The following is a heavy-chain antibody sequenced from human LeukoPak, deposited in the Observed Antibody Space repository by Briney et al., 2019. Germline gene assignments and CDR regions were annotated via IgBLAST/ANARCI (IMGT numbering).Heavy chain of an antibody. V-gene: IGHV3-30*03. CDR3: ARERRSSLANFDY. J-gene: IGHJ4*02. CDR2: ISYDGSNK. Sequence: QPGGSLRLSCAASGFTFTSYGMHWVRQAPGKGLEWVAVISYDGSNKYYADSVKGRFTISRDNSKNTLYLQMNSLRAEDTAVYYCARERRSSLANFDYWGQGTLVTVSS. D-gene: IGHD6-6*01. CDR1: GFTFTSYG.